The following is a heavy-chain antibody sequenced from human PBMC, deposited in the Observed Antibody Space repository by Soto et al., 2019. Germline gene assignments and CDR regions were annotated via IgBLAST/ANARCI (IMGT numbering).Heavy chain of an antibody. J-gene: IGHJ6*03. CDR1: GFTFSSYA. CDR2: ISGSGGST. V-gene: IGHV3-23*01. D-gene: IGHD2-21*01. CDR3: AKRSDGGDTYMDV. Sequence: EVQLLESGGGLVQPGGSLRLSCAASGFTFSSYAMSWVRQAPGKGLEWVSAISGSGGSTNYADSVKGRFTISRDNSKNTLYLQMHSLRAEDTAVYYCAKRSDGGDTYMDVCGKGTTVTVSS.